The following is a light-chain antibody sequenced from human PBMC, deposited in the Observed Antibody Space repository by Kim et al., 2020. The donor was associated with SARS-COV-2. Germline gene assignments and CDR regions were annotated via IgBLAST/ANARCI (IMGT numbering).Light chain of an antibody. CDR1: QGISTR. CDR3: QQTNNFPPT. CDR2: AAS. Sequence: DIQMTQSPSSVSASVGDRVTITCRASQGISTRLAWYQHKLGKAPKLLIYAASSLQSGAPARFSGSGSGTDFTLTVSSLQPEDSATYYCQQTNNFPPTVGQETRLEIK. V-gene: IGKV1D-12*01. J-gene: IGKJ5*01.